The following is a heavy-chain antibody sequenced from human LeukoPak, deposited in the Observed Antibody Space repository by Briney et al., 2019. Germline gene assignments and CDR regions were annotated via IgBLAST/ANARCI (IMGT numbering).Heavy chain of an antibody. D-gene: IGHD3-10*01. J-gene: IGHJ4*02. CDR2: ISGDGSST. V-gene: IGHV3-74*01. CDR3: ARVDLSYQSSGRTNSNFDL. Sequence: PGGSLRLSCAASGFTFSNYWMHWVRQGPGKGLVWVSRISGDGSSTSSADSVKGRFTISRDNANNRLYLQMNSLRGEDTAVYYCARVDLSYQSSGRTNSNFDLWGQGTLVTVSS. CDR1: GFTFSNYW.